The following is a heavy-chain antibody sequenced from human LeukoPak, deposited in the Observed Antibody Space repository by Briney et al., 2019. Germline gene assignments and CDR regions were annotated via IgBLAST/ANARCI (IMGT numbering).Heavy chain of an antibody. J-gene: IGHJ3*02. CDR1: GYTFSTYY. CDR3: ARGGAKGNALDI. D-gene: IGHD3-10*01. Sequence: ASVKVSCKASGYTFSTYYMHWVRQAPGRGLEWMGIIDPSGGRTTYAQKFQDRVTLTMDTSTSTVNMELSSLRSEDTAVYYCARGGAKGNALDIWGQGTMVTVSS. V-gene: IGHV1-46*01. CDR2: IDPSGGRT.